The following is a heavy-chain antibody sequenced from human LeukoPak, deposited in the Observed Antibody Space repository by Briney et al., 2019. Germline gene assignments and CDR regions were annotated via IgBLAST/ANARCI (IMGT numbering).Heavy chain of an antibody. Sequence: ASVRVSCKASGYTFTKSYIHWVRQAPGQGLEWMGLIKPGGDNTNYAQNFQGRVTMTSDTPASTVYMELSSLRSEDTAIYYCARIRDGYNDAYDIWGQGTVVTVPS. V-gene: IGHV1-46*01. CDR2: IKPGGDNT. CDR1: GYTFTKSY. J-gene: IGHJ3*02. D-gene: IGHD5-24*01. CDR3: ARIRDGYNDAYDI.